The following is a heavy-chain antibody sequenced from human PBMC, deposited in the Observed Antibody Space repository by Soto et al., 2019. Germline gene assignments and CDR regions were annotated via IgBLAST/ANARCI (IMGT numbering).Heavy chain of an antibody. D-gene: IGHD3-22*01. CDR3: ARGIQFYFESGIFDI. Sequence: EVQLVESGGGLEQPGGSLRLSCAASGFTFSTYEMNWVRQAPGKGLEWISYVGPGGNTQYYADSVKGRFTISSDNAKNSLYLQMNSMSAEDTAVYYCARGIQFYFESGIFDIRGQGTMVTVSS. J-gene: IGHJ3*02. CDR2: VGPGGNTQ. V-gene: IGHV3-48*03. CDR1: GFTFSTYE.